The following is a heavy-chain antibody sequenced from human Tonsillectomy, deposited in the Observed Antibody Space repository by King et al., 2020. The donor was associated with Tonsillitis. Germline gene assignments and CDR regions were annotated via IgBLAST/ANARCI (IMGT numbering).Heavy chain of an antibody. Sequence: TLKESGPTLVKPTQTLTLTCTFSVFSLSTIGVGGGWIRQPPGKALEWLALIYLDDDKRYSPSLQGRLTMTKDPSKNQVVLTMTNMDPLDTATYYCANIVCGGDCYGARLDAFDIWGQGTMVTVSS. V-gene: IGHV2-5*02. J-gene: IGHJ3*02. CDR2: IYLDDDK. D-gene: IGHD2-21*02. CDR1: VFSLSTIGVG. CDR3: ANIVCGGDCYGARLDAFDI.